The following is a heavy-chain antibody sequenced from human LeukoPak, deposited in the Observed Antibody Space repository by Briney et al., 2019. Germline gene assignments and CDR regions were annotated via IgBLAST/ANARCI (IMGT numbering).Heavy chain of an antibody. D-gene: IGHD1-1*01. CDR2: IYYRGST. Sequence: PSETLSLTCTVSGGSISSYSWTWIRQPPGKGLEWLGYIYYRGSTYYNPSLKSRVTISVDRSKNQFSLKLSSVTAADTAVYYCASGTTFDAFDIWGLGTMVTVSS. V-gene: IGHV4-59*12. CDR1: GGSISSYS. CDR3: ASGTTFDAFDI. J-gene: IGHJ3*02.